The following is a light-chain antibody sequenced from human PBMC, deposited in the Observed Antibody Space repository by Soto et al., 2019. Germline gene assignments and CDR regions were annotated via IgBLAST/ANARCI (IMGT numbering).Light chain of an antibody. CDR2: DVS. CDR3: SSYTSSSTHYV. CDR1: SSDVGGYNY. V-gene: IGLV2-14*01. Sequence: QSALTQPASMSGSPGQSITISCTGTSSDVGGYNYVSWYQQHPGKAPKLMIYDVSNRPSGVSNRFSGSKSGNTASLTISGLQAEDEADYYCSSYTSSSTHYVFGTGTKLTVL. J-gene: IGLJ1*01.